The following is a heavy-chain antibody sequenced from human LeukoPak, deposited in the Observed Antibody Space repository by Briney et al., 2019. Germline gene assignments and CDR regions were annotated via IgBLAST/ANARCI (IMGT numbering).Heavy chain of an antibody. J-gene: IGHJ4*02. CDR2: IDYSGNT. Sequence: SDTLSLTCSVSGGSISTYYWSWIRETPGKGLEWIGHIDYSGNTNYNPSLKSRVTISVDTSKNQFSLKLSSVTAADTAVYYCARGGLLYDTSGYCFDYWGQGTLVTVSS. D-gene: IGHD3-22*01. V-gene: IGHV4-59*07. CDR3: ARGGLLYDTSGYCFDY. CDR1: GGSISTYY.